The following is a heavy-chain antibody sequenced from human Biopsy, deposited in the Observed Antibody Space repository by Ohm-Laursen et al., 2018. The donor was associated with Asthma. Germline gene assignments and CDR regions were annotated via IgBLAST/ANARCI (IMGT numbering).Heavy chain of an antibody. CDR2: ISFDGSNK. CDR3: AKEVFPGWELRRGPDS. J-gene: IGHJ4*02. Sequence: SLRLSCAASGFTFSNYGMHRVRQAPGKGLDWVAVISFDGSNKNYTDSVKGRFTISRDNSRNTLHLEMNSLRAEDTAVYFCAKEVFPGWELRRGPDSWGQGTLVTVSS. D-gene: IGHD1-26*01. CDR1: GFTFSNYG. V-gene: IGHV3-30*18.